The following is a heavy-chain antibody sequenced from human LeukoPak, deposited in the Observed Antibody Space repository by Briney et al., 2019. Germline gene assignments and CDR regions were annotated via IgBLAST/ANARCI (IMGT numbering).Heavy chain of an antibody. Sequence: PGVSLRLFCAASGLTFSSYAMSWARQAPGNGLEWVSAISSGAGSTYYADSVKGRFTISRDNSKNTMYLQMNSLRAEDTAVYYCAKDRGHVGATTGGDAFDIWGQGTMVTVSS. CDR1: GLTFSSYA. J-gene: IGHJ3*02. V-gene: IGHV3-23*01. D-gene: IGHD1-26*01. CDR2: ISSGAGST. CDR3: AKDRGHVGATTGGDAFDI.